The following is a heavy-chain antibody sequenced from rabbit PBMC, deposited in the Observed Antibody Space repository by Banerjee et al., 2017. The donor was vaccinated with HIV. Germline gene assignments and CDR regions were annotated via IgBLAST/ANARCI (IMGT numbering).Heavy chain of an antibody. CDR3: ARTGYVSYGYAFNL. CDR1: GLDFSSSYY. J-gene: IGHJ4*01. CDR2: IYTGSGGST. V-gene: IGHV1S40*01. D-gene: IGHD6-1*01. Sequence: QSLEESGGDLVKPGASLTLTCTASGLDFSSSYYMCWVRQAPGKGLEWIACIYTGSGGSTYSASWAKGRFTISKTSSTTVTLQMTSLTAADTATYFCARTGYVSYGYAFNLWGQGTLVTVS.